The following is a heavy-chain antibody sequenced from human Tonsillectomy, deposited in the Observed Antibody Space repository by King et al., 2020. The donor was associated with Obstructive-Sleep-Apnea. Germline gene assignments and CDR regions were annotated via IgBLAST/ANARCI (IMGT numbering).Heavy chain of an antibody. J-gene: IGHJ4*02. D-gene: IGHD2-2*01. Sequence: VQLVESGAEVKKPGASVKVSCKASGYTFTGYYMHWVRQAPEQGLEWMGRINPNSGGTNYAQKFQGRVTMTRDTSISTAYMELSRLRSDDTVVYYCARGMLIYCSSTSCLTDFDYWGQGTLVTVSS. V-gene: IGHV1-2*05. CDR2: INPNSGGT. CDR3: ARGMLIYCSSTSCLTDFDY. CDR1: GYTFTGYY.